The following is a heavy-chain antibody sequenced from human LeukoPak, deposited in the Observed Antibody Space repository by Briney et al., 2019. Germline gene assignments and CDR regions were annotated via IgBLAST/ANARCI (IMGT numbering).Heavy chain of an antibody. CDR1: GFTFSNAW. CDR2: IKSKTDGGTT. CDR3: TTDSGSARAAYYYYYMDV. D-gene: IGHD3-10*01. V-gene: IGHV3-15*01. Sequence: PGGSLRLSCAASGFTFSNAWMSWVRQAPGKGLEWVGRIKSKTDGGTTDYAAPVKGRFTISRDDSKNTLYLQMNSLKTEDTAVYYCTTDSGSARAAYYYYYMDVWGKGTTVTVSS. J-gene: IGHJ6*03.